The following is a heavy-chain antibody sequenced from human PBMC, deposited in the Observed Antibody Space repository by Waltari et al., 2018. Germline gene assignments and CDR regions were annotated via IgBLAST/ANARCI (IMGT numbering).Heavy chain of an antibody. CDR1: GDSMKNW. CDR2: VLRDGRT. J-gene: IGHJ4*02. V-gene: IGHV4-4*02. CDR3: ARDRGRGLYLDS. D-gene: IGHD2-15*01. Sequence: QLQLQESGPGLVKPSGTLSLTCAGSGDSMKNWWSWVRQPPGKGLEWIGQVLRDGRTNYNPSFASRVTMSIDTSNYQFSLRVASVTAADTAVYYCARDRGRGLYLDSWGPGILVTVSP.